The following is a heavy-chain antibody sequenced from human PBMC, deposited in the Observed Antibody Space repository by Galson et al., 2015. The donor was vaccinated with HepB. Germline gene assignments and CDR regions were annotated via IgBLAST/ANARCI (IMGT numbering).Heavy chain of an antibody. CDR1: GYTFTSYA. V-gene: IGHV1-3*01. D-gene: IGHD6-19*01. CDR3: AREGGSGWYHY. J-gene: IGHJ4*02. Sequence: SVKVSCKASGYTFTSYAMHWVRQAPGQGLEWMGWINAGNGNTKYAQKFQGRVTITMDTSASTAYMELSSLRAEDTAVYYCAREGGSGWYHYWGQGTLVTVSS. CDR2: INAGNGNT.